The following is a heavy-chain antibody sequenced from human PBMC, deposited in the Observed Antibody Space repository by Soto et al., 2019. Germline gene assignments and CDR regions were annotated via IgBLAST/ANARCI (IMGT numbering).Heavy chain of an antibody. CDR3: VKRRGKPSGAFDI. CDR1: GFTLSTYA. D-gene: IGHD3-10*01. J-gene: IGHJ3*02. CDR2: ITGSGGST. Sequence: EVQLLESGGGLVQPGGSLRLSCVASGFTLSTYAMSWVRQAPGKGLEWVSGITGSGGSTYYADSVKGRFTISRDNSKSTVSRHMNSLSAADTAVYCWVKRRGKPSGAFDIWGQGTMVTVSS. V-gene: IGHV3-23*01.